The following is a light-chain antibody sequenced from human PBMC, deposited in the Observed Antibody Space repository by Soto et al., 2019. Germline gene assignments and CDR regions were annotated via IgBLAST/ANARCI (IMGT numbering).Light chain of an antibody. CDR2: DAS. CDR3: QQYNNWPRT. Sequence: ETVLTQSPGTLYLSTGERATLSCRASQSVSSYLAWYQQKPGQAPRLLIYDASTRAPGIPARFSGSGSATEFTLTISSLQSEDFAVYYCQQYNNWPRTFGQGTDVDI. V-gene: IGKV3-15*01. CDR1: QSVSSY. J-gene: IGKJ1*01.